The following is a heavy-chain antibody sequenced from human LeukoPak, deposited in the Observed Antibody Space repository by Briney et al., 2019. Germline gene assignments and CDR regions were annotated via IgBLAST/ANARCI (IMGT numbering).Heavy chain of an antibody. CDR1: GDSFSGYY. J-gene: IGHJ6*03. CDR2: IHHSRGT. V-gene: IGHV4-34*01. D-gene: IGHD1-7*01. Sequence: KPSETLSLTCAVYGDSFSGYYWSWIRQPPGKGLEWIGEIHHSRGTNYNPSLKSRVTISVDTSKNQFSLKLRSVTAADTAVYYCARGWLELNYYYMDVWGKGPRSPSP. CDR3: ARGWLELNYYYMDV.